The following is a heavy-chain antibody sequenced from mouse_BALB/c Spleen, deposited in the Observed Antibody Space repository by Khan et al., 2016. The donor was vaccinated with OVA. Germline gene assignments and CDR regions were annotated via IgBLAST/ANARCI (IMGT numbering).Heavy chain of an antibody. J-gene: IGHJ4*01. D-gene: IGHD1-1*01. Sequence: DLVKPGASVKLSCKASGYTFTSYWINWIKQRLGQGLVWIGRTTPGSGSAYYNEMFKGKVTMTVDPSTSPALLQLSSLSSEDPAVYFYERENYYGSSSYAIKYWGQGTTVTVSS. CDR2: TTPGSGSA. V-gene: IGHV1S41*01. CDR3: ERENYYGSSSYAIKY. CDR1: GYTFTSYW.